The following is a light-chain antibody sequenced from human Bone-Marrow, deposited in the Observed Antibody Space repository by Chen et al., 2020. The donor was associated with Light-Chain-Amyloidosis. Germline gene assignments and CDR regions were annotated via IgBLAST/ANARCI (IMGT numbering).Light chain of an antibody. J-gene: IGLJ3*02. CDR1: SGINVGAYR. V-gene: IGLV5-45*02. Sequence: QPVLPLPSSPSALPGASASPTCPLRSGINVGAYRIYWFQQKPGSPPQYLLRYKTDSDRKQGSGVPSRFSGSTDTSANAGILLISGLQSEDDADYYCLICHSGAWVFGGGTKLSVL. CDR2: YKTDSDR. CDR3: LICHSGAWV.